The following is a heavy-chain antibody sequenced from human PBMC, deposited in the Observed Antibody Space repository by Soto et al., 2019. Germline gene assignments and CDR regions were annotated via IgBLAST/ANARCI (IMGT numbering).Heavy chain of an antibody. D-gene: IGHD2-15*01. CDR2: IYSGGST. CDR3: AKDGVVAAPRRAFDI. V-gene: IGHV3-66*01. Sequence: GGSLRLSCAASGFTVNSNHMNWIRQAPGKGLEWDSLIYSGGSTYYADSVKGRFTISRDNSKNTLYLQMSSLRAEDTAVYYCAKDGVVAAPRRAFDIWGQGTVVTVSS. CDR1: GFTVNSNH. J-gene: IGHJ3*02.